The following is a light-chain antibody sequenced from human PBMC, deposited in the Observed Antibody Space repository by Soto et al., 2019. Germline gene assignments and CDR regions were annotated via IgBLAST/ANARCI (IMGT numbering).Light chain of an antibody. V-gene: IGLV1-47*01. CDR3: STGDDSLRGFVI. CDR1: SSNIGKDF. Sequence: QSVLTQPLPVSGTPGQTVTSSCSGNSSNIGKDFVSWYQQFPGTAPKLLIYTDNQRPSGVPDRFSRSKSGTPPSLAIRGPRSEDEATYSCSTGDDSLRGFVILGGGTKVPVL. CDR2: TDN. J-gene: IGLJ2*01.